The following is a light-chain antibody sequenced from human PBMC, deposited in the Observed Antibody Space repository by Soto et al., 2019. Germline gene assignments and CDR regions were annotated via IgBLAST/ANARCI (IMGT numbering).Light chain of an antibody. CDR3: QQDNSYPWT. Sequence: DIPMTQSPSTLSASVGDRVTITCRASQSISSWLAWYQQKPGKAPKVLIYKASSLESGVPSRFSGSGSGTEFTLTISRLQPDDFATYYCQQDNSYPWTFGQGTKVEIK. CDR2: KAS. J-gene: IGKJ1*01. V-gene: IGKV1-5*03. CDR1: QSISSW.